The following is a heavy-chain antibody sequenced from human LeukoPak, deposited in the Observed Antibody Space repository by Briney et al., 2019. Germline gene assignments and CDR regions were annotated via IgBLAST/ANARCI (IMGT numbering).Heavy chain of an antibody. D-gene: IGHD5-18*01. Sequence: PSETLSLTCSVSGGSISSYYWSWIRQPPGKGLEWIGYIYYSGNTNYNPSLKSRVTISVDTSKNQFSLKLSSVTAADTAVYYCARQPSGYSYGVVDYWGQGTLVTVSS. CDR1: GGSISSYY. J-gene: IGHJ4*02. CDR2: IYYSGNT. V-gene: IGHV4-59*01. CDR3: ARQPSGYSYGVVDY.